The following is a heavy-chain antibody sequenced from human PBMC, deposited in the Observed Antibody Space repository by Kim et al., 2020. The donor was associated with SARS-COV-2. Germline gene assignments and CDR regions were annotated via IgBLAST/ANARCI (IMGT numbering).Heavy chain of an antibody. CDR3: ARAYGSGNFDY. Sequence: YNADAVKDAIAIARDFAKNALYLQKSSLRAEDTAVYYCARAYGSGNFDYWGQGTLVTVSS. V-gene: IGHV3-11*01. J-gene: IGHJ4*02. D-gene: IGHD3-10*01.